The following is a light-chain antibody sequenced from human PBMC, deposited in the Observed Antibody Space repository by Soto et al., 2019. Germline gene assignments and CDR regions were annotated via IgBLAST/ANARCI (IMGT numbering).Light chain of an antibody. V-gene: IGLV1-51*01. CDR2: DDD. Sequence: QSVMTQPPSVSAAPGQKVTISCSGSSSNIGGNSVSWYQQLPGTAPKLLIYDDDKRPSGIPDRFSGSKSGTSATLGITGFQTGDGADYYCGSWESSLRAYVFATGTKLPVL. CDR1: SSNIGGNS. J-gene: IGLJ1*01. CDR3: GSWESSLRAYV.